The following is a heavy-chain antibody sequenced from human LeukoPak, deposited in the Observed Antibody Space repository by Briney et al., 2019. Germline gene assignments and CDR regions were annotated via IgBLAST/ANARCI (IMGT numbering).Heavy chain of an antibody. D-gene: IGHD1-26*01. Sequence: PGRSLRLSCAASGFTFSSYAMHWVRQAPGKGLEWVAVISYDGSNKYYADSVKGRFTISRDNSKNTLYLQMNSLRAEDTAEYYCARVTEGATWGQGTLVTVSS. V-gene: IGHV3-30*01. CDR3: ARVTEGAT. CDR2: ISYDGSNK. CDR1: GFTFSSYA. J-gene: IGHJ4*02.